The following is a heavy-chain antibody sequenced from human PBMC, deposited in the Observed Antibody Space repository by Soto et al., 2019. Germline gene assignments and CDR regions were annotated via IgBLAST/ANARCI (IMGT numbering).Heavy chain of an antibody. V-gene: IGHV3-23*01. CDR1: GFSFSSYA. CDR2: ISGSGGTT. Sequence: EVQLSESGGGLVQPGGSLRLSCATSGFSFSSYAMRWVRQIPGKGLDWVSGISGSGGTTYFADSVKGRFTISRDKSKNTLYLQMNNLIAEDTAVYYCAKGGGCSSWDAFAYWGQGTLVTVSS. CDR3: AKGGGCSSWDAFAY. J-gene: IGHJ4*02. D-gene: IGHD6-13*01.